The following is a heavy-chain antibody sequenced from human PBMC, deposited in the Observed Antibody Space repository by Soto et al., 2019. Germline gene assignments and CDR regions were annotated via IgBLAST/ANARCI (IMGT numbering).Heavy chain of an antibody. J-gene: IGHJ4*02. CDR3: AKSSVWYPYFDS. V-gene: IGHV3-23*01. D-gene: IGHD6-13*01. Sequence: TGGSLRLSCASSDFSFNYSAMSLGRQAPEKGLEWVSSITYTGVSTYYADSVKGRFTISRDTSRDQLFLQMNSLRAEYSAIYYCAKSSVWYPYFDSWGQGTLVTVSS. CDR2: ITYTGVST. CDR1: DFSFNYSA.